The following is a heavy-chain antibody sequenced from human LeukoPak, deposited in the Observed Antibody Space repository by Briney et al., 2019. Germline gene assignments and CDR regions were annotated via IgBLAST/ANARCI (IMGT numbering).Heavy chain of an antibody. V-gene: IGHV3-23*01. CDR3: AKDYYDSSGYYSRLLFDY. CDR2: ISGSGGST. Sequence: GGSLRLSCAASGFTFSSYAMSWVRQAPGKGLEWGSAISGSGGSTYYADSVKGRFTISRENSKNTLYLQMNSLRAEDTAVYYCAKDYYDSSGYYSRLLFDYWGQGTLVTVSS. J-gene: IGHJ4*02. D-gene: IGHD3-22*01. CDR1: GFTFSSYA.